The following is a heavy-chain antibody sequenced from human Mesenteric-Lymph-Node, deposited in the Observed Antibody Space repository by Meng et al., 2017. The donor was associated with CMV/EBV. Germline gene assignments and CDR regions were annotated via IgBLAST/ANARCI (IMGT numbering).Heavy chain of an antibody. J-gene: IGHJ4*02. CDR2: RHGSGST. V-gene: IGHV4-30-4*08. CDR1: GDSISSDDYY. CDR3: AREQGSGSYVDYFDN. Sequence: SETLSLTCIVSGDSISSDDYYWSWIRQSPGKGLEWIGYRHGSGSTFYNPTLKSRVTISADTSKNQFSLKLSSVTTADTAVYYCAREQGSGSYVDYFDNWGQGTLVTVSS. D-gene: IGHD3-10*01.